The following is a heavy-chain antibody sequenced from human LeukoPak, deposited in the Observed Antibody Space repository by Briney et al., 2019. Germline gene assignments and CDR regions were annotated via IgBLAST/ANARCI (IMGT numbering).Heavy chain of an antibody. CDR3: ARDRYCSGTTCYYTFDI. CDR2: IKQDGSEK. CDR1: GFTFSNYW. V-gene: IGHV3-7*01. J-gene: IGHJ3*02. D-gene: IGHD2-2*01. Sequence: GGSLRLSCAASGFTFSNYWLSWVRQAPGKGLEWVANIKQDGSEKYYVDSVKGRFTISRDNAKNSLYLQVNSLSAEDTAVYYCARDRYCSGTTCYYTFDIWGQGTMGTVSS.